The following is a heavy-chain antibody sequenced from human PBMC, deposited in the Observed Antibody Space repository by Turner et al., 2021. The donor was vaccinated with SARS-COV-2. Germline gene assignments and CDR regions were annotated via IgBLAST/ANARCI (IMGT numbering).Heavy chain of an antibody. CDR3: ARGTYYYDISAYRNDAFDI. D-gene: IGHD3-22*01. CDR1: GYTFTGYY. Sequence: QVHLVQSGAEVKKPGASVKVSCKASGYTFTGYYMHWVRQAPGQGLGWMGWINPNSGDTNYAQKFQGRVTMTRDTSISTAYMELSRLRSDDTAVYYCARGTYYYDISAYRNDAFDIWGQGTMVTVSS. CDR2: INPNSGDT. V-gene: IGHV1-2*02. J-gene: IGHJ3*02.